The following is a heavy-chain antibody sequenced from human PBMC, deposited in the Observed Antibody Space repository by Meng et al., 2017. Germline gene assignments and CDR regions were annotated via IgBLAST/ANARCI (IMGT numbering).Heavy chain of an antibody. V-gene: IGHV3-66*02. CDR1: GFTVSSNY. CDR2: IYSGGST. CDR3: ARIRYYGMDV. Sequence: GVLKISCAASGFTVSSNYMSWVRQAPGKGLEWVSVIYSGGSTYYADSVKGRFTISRDNSKNTLYLQMNSLRAEDTAVYYCARIRYYGMDVWGQGTTVTVSS. J-gene: IGHJ6*02.